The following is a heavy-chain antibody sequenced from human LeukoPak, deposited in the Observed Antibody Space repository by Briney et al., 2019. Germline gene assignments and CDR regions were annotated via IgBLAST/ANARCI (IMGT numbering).Heavy chain of an antibody. V-gene: IGHV4-61*02. D-gene: IGHD2-15*01. CDR3: ARLRQANWFDP. Sequence: PSQTLSLTCTVSGDSISSGDYYWSWIRQPAGKGLEWIGRISSSGSTNYNPSLKSRVTISVDTSKNQFSLKLSSVTAADTAVYYCARLRQANWFDPWGQGTLVTVSS. J-gene: IGHJ5*02. CDR1: GDSISSGDYY. CDR2: ISSSGST.